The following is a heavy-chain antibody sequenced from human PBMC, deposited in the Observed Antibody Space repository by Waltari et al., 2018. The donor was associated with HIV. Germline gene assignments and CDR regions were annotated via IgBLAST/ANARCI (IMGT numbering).Heavy chain of an antibody. CDR3: ARDKGYCSGGSCRGWFDP. Sequence: QVQLQESGPGLVKPSETLSLTCIVSGGSISSYYWSWIRQPAGKGLEWIGRIYTSGSTNYTPSLKSRVTMSADTSKNQFSLKLSSVTAADTAVYYCARDKGYCSGGSCRGWFDPWGQGTLVTVSS. D-gene: IGHD2-15*01. CDR1: GGSISSYY. CDR2: IYTSGST. J-gene: IGHJ5*02. V-gene: IGHV4-4*07.